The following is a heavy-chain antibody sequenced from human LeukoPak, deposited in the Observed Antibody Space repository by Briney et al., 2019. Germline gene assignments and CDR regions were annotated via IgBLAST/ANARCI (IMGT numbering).Heavy chain of an antibody. V-gene: IGHV3-7*01. Sequence: GGSLRLSCAASGFTFSSYWISWVRQAPGKGLEWVANIKEDGSEKYYVDSVKGRFTISRDNAKNSLYLQLNSLRAEDTAVYYCARPQWDPSHPYSYFDYWGQGTLVTVSS. CDR2: IKEDGSEK. J-gene: IGHJ4*02. CDR1: GFTFSSYW. D-gene: IGHD1-26*01. CDR3: ARPQWDPSHPYSYFDY.